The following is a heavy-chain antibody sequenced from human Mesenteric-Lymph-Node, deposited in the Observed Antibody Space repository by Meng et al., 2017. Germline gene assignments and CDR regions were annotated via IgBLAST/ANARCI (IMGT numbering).Heavy chain of an antibody. V-gene: IGHV4-34*01. CDR3: ARDRKHYGERGWFDP. J-gene: IGHJ5*02. CDR1: GGSFSGYY. Sequence: QLQPGGAGLLNPSESLSRTCAVYGGSFSGYYCSWIRQPPGKGLECIGEINHSGSTNYNPSLKSRVTISVDTSKNQFSLKLSSVTAADTAVYYCARDRKHYGERGWFDPWGQGTLVTVSS. CDR2: INHSGST. D-gene: IGHD4-17*01.